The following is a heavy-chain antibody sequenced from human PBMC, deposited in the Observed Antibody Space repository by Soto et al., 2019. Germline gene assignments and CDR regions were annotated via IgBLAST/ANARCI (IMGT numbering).Heavy chain of an antibody. D-gene: IGHD6-19*01. J-gene: IGHJ6*02. V-gene: IGHV3-48*01. CDR1: GFTFNDYN. CDR2: IRNTSNTI. Sequence: PGGSLRLSCAASGFTFNDYNMNWVRQAPGKGLEWVAYIRNTSNTIHYADSVKGRFTISRDNLRSTVYLQMNSLTAEDTAVYYCARPLVAPVAGPYYYGMDVWGQGTTVTVSS. CDR3: ARPLVAPVAGPYYYGMDV.